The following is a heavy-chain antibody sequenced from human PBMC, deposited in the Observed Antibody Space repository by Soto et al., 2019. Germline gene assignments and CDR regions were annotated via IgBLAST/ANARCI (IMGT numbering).Heavy chain of an antibody. CDR1: GYSFTSYW. V-gene: IGHV5-10-1*01. CDR2: IDPSGSYT. J-gene: IGHJ6*02. D-gene: IGHD3-22*01. CDR3: ARHYYDSSGLMIYYGMDV. Sequence: PGESLKISCKGSGYSFTSYWISWVRQMPGKGLEWMGRIDPSGSYTNYSPSFQGHVTISADKSISTAYLQWSSLKASDTAMYYCARHYYDSSGLMIYYGMDVWGQGTTVTVSS.